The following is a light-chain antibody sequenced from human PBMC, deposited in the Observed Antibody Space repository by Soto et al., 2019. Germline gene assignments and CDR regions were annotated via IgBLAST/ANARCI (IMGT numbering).Light chain of an antibody. J-gene: IGLJ1*01. Sequence: QSALTQPASVSGSPGQSITISCTGTSSAVGGYHYVSWYQHHPGKAPKLMIFDVSNRPSGVSNRFSGSKSGNTASLTISGLQAEDEADYYCSSYTASSTYVFGTGTKLTVL. V-gene: IGLV2-14*03. CDR2: DVS. CDR1: SSAVGGYHY. CDR3: SSYTASSTYV.